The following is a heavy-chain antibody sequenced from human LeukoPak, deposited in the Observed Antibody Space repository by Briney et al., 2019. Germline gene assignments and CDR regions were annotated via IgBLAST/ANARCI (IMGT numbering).Heavy chain of an antibody. CDR1: GGSISSSSYY. CDR3: ARHYCSSTSCPFDY. Sequence: SETLSLTCTVSGGSISSSSYYWAWIRQPPGKGLEWIETLYYSGSTYYNPPLKSRVTTSVDMSKNQFSLKLTSVTAADTAVYYCARHYCSSTSCPFDYWGQGTLVTVSS. D-gene: IGHD2-2*01. V-gene: IGHV4-39*01. J-gene: IGHJ4*02. CDR2: LYYSGST.